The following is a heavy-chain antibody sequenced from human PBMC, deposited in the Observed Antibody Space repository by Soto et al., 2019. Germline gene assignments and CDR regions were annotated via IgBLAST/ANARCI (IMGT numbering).Heavy chain of an antibody. CDR2: VSAYNGNT. J-gene: IGHJ4*02. V-gene: IGHV1-18*01. D-gene: IGHD6-13*01. CDR3: SRGGSSWQPHEDY. Sequence: QVQLVQSGAEVKKPGASMKVSCKASGFTFTSYGITWVRQAPGQGLEWMGWVSAYNGNTHYAQKLQGRVTMTTDTSPTTAYMELRSLRSDDTAVYYCSRGGSSWQPHEDYWGQGTLVTVSS. CDR1: GFTFTSYG.